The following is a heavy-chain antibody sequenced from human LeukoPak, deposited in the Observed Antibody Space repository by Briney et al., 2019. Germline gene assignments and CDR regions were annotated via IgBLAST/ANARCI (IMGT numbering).Heavy chain of an antibody. Sequence: ASVKVSCKASGYTFTGYYMHWVRQAPGQGLEWMGWINPNSGGTNYAQKFQGRVTMTRDTSISTAYMELSRLRSDDTAVYYCARVDASGWSRHFDYWGQGTLVTVSS. V-gene: IGHV1-2*02. J-gene: IGHJ4*02. CDR3: ARVDASGWSRHFDY. CDR2: INPNSGGT. CDR1: GYTFTGYY. D-gene: IGHD6-19*01.